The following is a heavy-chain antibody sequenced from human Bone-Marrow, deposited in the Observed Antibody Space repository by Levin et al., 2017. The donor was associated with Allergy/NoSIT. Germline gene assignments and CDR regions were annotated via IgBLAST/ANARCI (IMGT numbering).Heavy chain of an antibody. CDR2: VNRRDGSA. D-gene: IGHD1-20*01. J-gene: IGHJ4*02. Sequence: ASVKVSCKASGFTLSRDNIHWVRQAPGQGLVWLGVVNRRDGSARYAQKFQDRVTMTRDTSTTTVYMELRSLISEETAVYYCARDGANWNLDYWGLGTLVTVSS. CDR1: GFTLSRDN. V-gene: IGHV1-46*01. CDR3: ARDGANWNLDY.